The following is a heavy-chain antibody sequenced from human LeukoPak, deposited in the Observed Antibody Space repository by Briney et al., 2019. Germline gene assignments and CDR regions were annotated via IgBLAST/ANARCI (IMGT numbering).Heavy chain of an antibody. V-gene: IGHV3-11*01. CDR2: ISSIGTTI. Sequence: PGGPLRLSCAASGFSFSDYYMSWIRQAPGKGLEWVSYISSIGTTIYYSDSVEGRFTISRDNAKNSLYLEMNSLRAEDTAIYYCARSDDAFDIWGQGTIVTVSS. J-gene: IGHJ3*02. CDR3: ARSDDAFDI. CDR1: GFSFSDYY.